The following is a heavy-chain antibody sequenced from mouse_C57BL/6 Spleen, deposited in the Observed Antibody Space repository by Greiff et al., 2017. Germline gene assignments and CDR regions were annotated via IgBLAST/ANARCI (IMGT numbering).Heavy chain of an antibody. Sequence: VQLVESGAELVKPGASVKISCKASGYAFSSYWMNWVKQRPGKGLEWIGQIYPGDGDTNYNGKFKGKATLTADKSSSTAYMQLSSLTSEDSAVYFCARGTNYYGDYYAMDYWGQGTSVTVSS. CDR3: ARGTNYYGDYYAMDY. D-gene: IGHD1-1*01. J-gene: IGHJ4*01. V-gene: IGHV1-80*01. CDR1: GYAFSSYW. CDR2: IYPGDGDT.